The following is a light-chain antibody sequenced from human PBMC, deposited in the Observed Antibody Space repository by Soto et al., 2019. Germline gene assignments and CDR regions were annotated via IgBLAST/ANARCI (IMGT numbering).Light chain of an antibody. V-gene: IGKV3-20*01. J-gene: IGKJ1*01. CDR3: QQYGSSGT. Sequence: EIVLTQSPGTLSLSPGERATLSCRASQRVSNNYLAWYQQKPGQAPRLLIYGASNRATGIPDRFSGRGSGTDFTLTISRLEPEDFAVYYCQQYGSSGTFGQGTKVDIK. CDR1: QRVSNNY. CDR2: GAS.